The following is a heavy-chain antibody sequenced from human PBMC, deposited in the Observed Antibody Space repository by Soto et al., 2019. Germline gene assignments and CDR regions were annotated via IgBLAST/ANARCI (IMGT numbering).Heavy chain of an antibody. V-gene: IGHV3-33*01. CDR3: ARDAVGIAAAGTGNWLDP. Sequence: GSLRLSCAASGFTFSSYGMHWVRQAPGKGLELVAVFWYDGSNKYYADSVKGRFTISRDNSKNTLYLQMNSLRAEDTAVYYCARDAVGIAAAGTGNWLDPWGQGTLVTVSS. CDR2: FWYDGSNK. J-gene: IGHJ5*02. D-gene: IGHD6-13*01. CDR1: GFTFSSYG.